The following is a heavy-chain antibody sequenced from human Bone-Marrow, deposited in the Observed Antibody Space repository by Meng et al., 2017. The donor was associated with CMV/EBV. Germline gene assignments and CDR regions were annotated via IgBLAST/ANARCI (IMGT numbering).Heavy chain of an antibody. CDR3: ARDSHEYSTPRWETYYYYGMAV. CDR1: GGTLRSYA. D-gene: IGHD6-6*01. J-gene: IGHJ6*02. CDR2: IIPIFGTA. Sequence: SVKVSCKASGGTLRSYAISWVRQAPGQGLEWMGGIIPIFGTANYAQKFQGRVTITTDESTSTAYMELSSLRSEDTAVYYCARDSHEYSTPRWETYYYYGMAVWGQGTRVTFSS. V-gene: IGHV1-69*05.